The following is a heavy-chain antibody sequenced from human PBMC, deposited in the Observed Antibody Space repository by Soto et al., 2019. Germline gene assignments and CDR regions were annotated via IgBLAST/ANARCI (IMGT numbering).Heavy chain of an antibody. CDR1: GFSFSSFW. V-gene: IGHV3-74*01. CDR3: ARDFGEVGSTAAFDI. D-gene: IGHD1-26*01. CDR2: IHNDGSRT. J-gene: IGHJ3*02. Sequence: VGSLRLSCAASGFSFSSFWMHWARQAPGKGLVWVAHIHNDGSRTSYADSVKGRFTISRDNAKNTLYLQMNSLRAEDTAMYYCARDFGEVGSTAAFDIWGQGTMVTVSS.